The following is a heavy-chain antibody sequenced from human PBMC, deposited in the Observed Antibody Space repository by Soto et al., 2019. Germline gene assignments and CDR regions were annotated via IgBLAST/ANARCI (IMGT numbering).Heavy chain of an antibody. Sequence: GGSLRLSCTASGFTFGDYAMSWFRQAPGKGLEWVGFIRSKAYGGTTEYAASVKGRFTISRDDSKSIAYLQMNSLKTEDTAVYYCSTRIAAGPIPTQWGQGTLVTVSS. CDR3: STRIAAGPIPTQ. J-gene: IGHJ4*02. V-gene: IGHV3-49*03. CDR2: IRSKAYGGTT. CDR1: GFTFGDYA. D-gene: IGHD6-13*01.